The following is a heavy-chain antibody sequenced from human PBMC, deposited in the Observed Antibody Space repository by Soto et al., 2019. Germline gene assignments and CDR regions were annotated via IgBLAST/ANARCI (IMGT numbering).Heavy chain of an antibody. CDR3: ARAEYVMFDY. Sequence: SETLSLTCTVSGGSISSGGYYWSWIRQHPGKGLEWIGYIYYSGSTYYNPSLKSRVTISVDTSKNQFSLKLSSVTAADTAVYYCARAEYVMFDYWGQGTLVTVYS. D-gene: IGHD3-10*02. V-gene: IGHV4-31*03. CDR2: IYYSGST. CDR1: GGSISSGGYY. J-gene: IGHJ4*02.